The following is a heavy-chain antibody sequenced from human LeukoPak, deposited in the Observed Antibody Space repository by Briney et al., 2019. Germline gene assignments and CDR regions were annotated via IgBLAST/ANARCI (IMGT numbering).Heavy chain of an antibody. CDR1: GFTFSSYW. Sequence: GGSLRLSCAASGFTFSSYWMSWVRQAPGKGLEWVANIKQDGSEKYYVDSVKGRFTISRDNAKNSLYLQMNSLRAEDTAVYYCARRSSKGQLWLREYYFGYWGQGTLVTVSS. J-gene: IGHJ4*02. D-gene: IGHD5-18*01. CDR3: ARRSSKGQLWLREYYFGY. CDR2: IKQDGSEK. V-gene: IGHV3-7*01.